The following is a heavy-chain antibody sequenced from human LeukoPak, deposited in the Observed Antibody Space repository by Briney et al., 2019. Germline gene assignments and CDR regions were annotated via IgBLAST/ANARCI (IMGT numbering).Heavy chain of an antibody. CDR2: INAGNGNT. D-gene: IGHD6-13*01. CDR3: ARARQYSGTWGFDY. CDR1: GYTFTSYA. Sequence: AASVKVSCKASGYTFTSYAMHWVRQAPAQRLEWMGWINAGNGNTEYSQEFQGRVTITMDTSASTAYMELSSLRSEDMAMYYCARARQYSGTWGFDYWGQGTLVTVSS. V-gene: IGHV1-3*03. J-gene: IGHJ4*02.